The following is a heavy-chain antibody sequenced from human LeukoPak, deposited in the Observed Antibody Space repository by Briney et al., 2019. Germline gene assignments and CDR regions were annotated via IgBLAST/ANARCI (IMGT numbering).Heavy chain of an antibody. J-gene: IGHJ3*02. Sequence: GGSLRLSCAASGFTFSSYGMHWVRQAPGKGPEWVAFIRYDGSNKYYADSVKGRFTISRDNSKNTLYLQMNSLRAEDTAVYYCAKDMHGVQGAFDAFDIWGQGTMVTVSS. CDR3: AKDMHGVQGAFDAFDI. CDR2: IRYDGSNK. CDR1: GFTFSSYG. V-gene: IGHV3-30*02. D-gene: IGHD3-10*01.